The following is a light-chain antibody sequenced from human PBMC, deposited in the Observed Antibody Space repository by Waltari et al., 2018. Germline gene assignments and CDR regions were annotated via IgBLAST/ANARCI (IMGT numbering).Light chain of an antibody. Sequence: EIVMTQTPATLSVSPGESATLFCRASQSVTTNLAWYVQKPGQAPRLLIYGASARATGGPARFTGGGYGTEFTLTISSLQYEDFAVYYCQQYEKWPRTFGQGTKVEIK. V-gene: IGKV3-15*01. CDR1: QSVTTN. CDR3: QQYEKWPRT. CDR2: GAS. J-gene: IGKJ1*01.